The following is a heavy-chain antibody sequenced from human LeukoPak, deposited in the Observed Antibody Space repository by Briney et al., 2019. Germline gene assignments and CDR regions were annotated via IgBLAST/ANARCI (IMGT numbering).Heavy chain of an antibody. CDR1: GDSISSGNYC. D-gene: IGHD4-17*01. Sequence: PSQTLSLTCTVSGDSISSGNYCWNWIRQAPGKGLEWIGYIWNSGSTYYKPSLKSRVTISVDMSKNQFSLNLSSVTAADTAVYSCARGPTMTTDYWGRGTLVTVSS. J-gene: IGHJ4*02. V-gene: IGHV4-30-4*01. CDR2: IWNSGST. CDR3: ARGPTMTTDY.